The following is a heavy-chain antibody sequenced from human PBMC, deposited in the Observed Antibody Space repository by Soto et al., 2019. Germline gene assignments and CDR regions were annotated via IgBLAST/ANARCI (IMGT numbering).Heavy chain of an antibody. CDR1: GDSMSNDY. V-gene: IGHV4-59*01. CDR3: ASSYLGGNFDS. Sequence: SETLSLTCIVSGDSMSNDYWSCIRRPPGKGLEWIGYIYYSGKTDYYPSLQRRVSISIDTSRKQFSLNLSSVTAADTAMDYCASSYLGGNFDSWGQGTLVTVSS. J-gene: IGHJ4*02. CDR2: IYYSGKT. D-gene: IGHD2-15*01.